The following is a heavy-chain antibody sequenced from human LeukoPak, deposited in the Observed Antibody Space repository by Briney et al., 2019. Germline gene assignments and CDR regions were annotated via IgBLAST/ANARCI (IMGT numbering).Heavy chain of an antibody. V-gene: IGHV4-34*01. CDR3: ARHRSTMVRGVITYYYYYMDV. CDR1: GGSFSGYY. D-gene: IGHD3-10*01. CDR2: INHSGST. Sequence: SETLSLTCAVYGGSFSGYYWSWIRQPPGKGLEWIGEINHSGSTNYNPSLKSRVTISVDTSKNQFSLKLSSVTAADTAVYYCARHRSTMVRGVITYYYYYMDVWGKGTTVTVSS. J-gene: IGHJ6*03.